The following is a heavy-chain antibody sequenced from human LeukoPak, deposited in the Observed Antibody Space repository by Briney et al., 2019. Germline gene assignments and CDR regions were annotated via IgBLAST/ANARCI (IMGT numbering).Heavy chain of an antibody. V-gene: IGHV7-4-1*02. CDR3: ARDPATTLDLLTGFYNPDAFDI. Sequence: ASVKVSCKAFGYAFTSHTINWVRQAPGQGLEYMGWINTYTGNPTYALAFTGRFVFSLDTSVSTAYLQITSLEAEDTAVYYCARDPATTLDLLTGFYNPDAFDIWGQGTKVTVSS. CDR1: GYAFTSHT. D-gene: IGHD3-9*01. J-gene: IGHJ3*02. CDR2: INTYTGNP.